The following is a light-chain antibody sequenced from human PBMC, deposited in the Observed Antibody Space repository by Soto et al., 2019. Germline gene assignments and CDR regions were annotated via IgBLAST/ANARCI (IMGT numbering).Light chain of an antibody. J-gene: IGKJ1*01. CDR3: QHFGSARWT. CDR2: GTS. CDR1: QSVSSAY. V-gene: IGKV3-20*01. Sequence: EIVLTQSPGTLSLSPGEGATLSCRASQSVSSAYLAWYQQRPGQAPRLLIYGTSRRASGIPDRFRGSGSETDFTLIINRLEPEDFAVYFCQHFGSARWTFGQGTKVDIK.